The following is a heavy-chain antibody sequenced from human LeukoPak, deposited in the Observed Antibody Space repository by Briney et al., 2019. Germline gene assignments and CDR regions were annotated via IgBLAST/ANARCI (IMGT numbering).Heavy chain of an antibody. CDR3: AKGGKEEAFDI. CDR2: IKQDGSEK. CDR1: GFTLSSYW. D-gene: IGHD1-26*01. Sequence: GGSLRLSCAASGFTLSSYWMSWVRQAPGKGLEWVANIKQDGSEKYYVDSVKGRFTISRDNAKNSLYLQMNSLRAEDTAVYYCAKGGKEEAFDIWGQGTMVTVSS. J-gene: IGHJ3*02. V-gene: IGHV3-7*03.